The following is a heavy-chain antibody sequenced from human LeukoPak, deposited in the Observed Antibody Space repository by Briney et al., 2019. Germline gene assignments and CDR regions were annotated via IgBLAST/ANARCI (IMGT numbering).Heavy chain of an antibody. J-gene: IGHJ4*02. CDR2: ISNDATKK. V-gene: IGHV3-30*18. CDR1: GFTFSTYA. Sequence: PGRSLTLSCAASGFTFSTYAMHWVRQAPGKGLEWVAVISNDATKKYYADSVKGRSTISRDNSERTLYLQMNSLRAEDTAVYYCAKDLAVAGRGGFDYWGQGTLVTVSS. D-gene: IGHD6-19*01. CDR3: AKDLAVAGRGGFDY.